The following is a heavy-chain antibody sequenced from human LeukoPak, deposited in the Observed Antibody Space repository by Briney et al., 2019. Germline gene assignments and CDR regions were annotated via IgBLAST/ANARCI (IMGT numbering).Heavy chain of an antibody. J-gene: IGHJ4*02. CDR2: ISSSSSYI. CDR1: GFTFSSYS. CDR3: ARGVIAAAGIGGY. Sequence: GGSLRLSCAASGFTFSSYSMNWVRQAPGKGLEWVSSISSSSSYIYYADSVKGRFTISRDNAKDSLYLQMNSLRAEDTAVYYCARGVIAAAGIGGYWGQGTLVTASS. D-gene: IGHD6-13*01. V-gene: IGHV3-21*01.